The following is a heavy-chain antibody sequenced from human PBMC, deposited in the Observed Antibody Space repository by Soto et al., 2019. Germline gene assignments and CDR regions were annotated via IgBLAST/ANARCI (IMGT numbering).Heavy chain of an antibody. CDR2: VWYDGSSK. Sequence: GGSLRLCCEASGFTFSNFGMNWVRQAPGKGLEWVARVWYDGSSKYYVDSVKGRFTISRDNSKETVYLQMNSLRAEDTGVYYCAREIGSNYNCIDVWDQGTTVTVSS. V-gene: IGHV3-33*01. J-gene: IGHJ6*02. D-gene: IGHD1-20*01. CDR1: GFTFSNFG. CDR3: AREIGSNYNCIDV.